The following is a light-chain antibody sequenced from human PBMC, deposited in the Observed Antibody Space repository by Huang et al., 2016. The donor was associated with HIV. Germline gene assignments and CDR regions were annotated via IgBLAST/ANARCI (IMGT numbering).Light chain of an antibody. CDR3: HQYYDTPQT. CDR1: QSVVKTSNNKNC. Sequence: EIVVTQSPDSLALSLGGRAAINCTASQSVVKTSNNKNCLSWFQLKPGQPPKWLIYWAATRESGVPDRFSGSGSWTHFTLTIASLQAEDVAVYYCHQYYDTPQTFGQGTKVEVK. J-gene: IGKJ1*01. V-gene: IGKV4-1*01. CDR2: WAA.